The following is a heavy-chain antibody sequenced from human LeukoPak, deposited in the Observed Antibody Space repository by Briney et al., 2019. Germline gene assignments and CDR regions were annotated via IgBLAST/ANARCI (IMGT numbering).Heavy chain of an antibody. CDR3: TRVGYIDEGIDY. V-gene: IGHV3-7*04. Sequence: GGSLTLSCAASGFTFSSYAMTWVRPAPGKGLEWVANIKQDGSKKSYVDSVKGRFTISRDNAKNSLYLQMNSLRAEDTAIYYCTRVGYIDEGIDYWGQGTLVSVSS. CDR2: IKQDGSKK. D-gene: IGHD5-24*01. CDR1: GFTFSSYA. J-gene: IGHJ4*02.